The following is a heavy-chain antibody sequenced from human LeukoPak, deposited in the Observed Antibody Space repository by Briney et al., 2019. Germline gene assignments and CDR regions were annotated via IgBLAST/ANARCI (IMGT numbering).Heavy chain of an antibody. V-gene: IGHV3-7*03. CDR2: IKQDGSEK. J-gene: IGHJ4*02. CDR3: AKVRGVYCSSSACYYFDH. D-gene: IGHD2-2*01. CDR1: GFSFSSYW. Sequence: GGSLRLSCAASGFSFSSYWMSWVRQAPGKGLEWVANIKQDGSEKYYVDSVKGRFTISRDNAKNSLYLQMNSLRAEDTAVYFCAKVRGVYCSSSACYYFDHWGQGTLVTVSS.